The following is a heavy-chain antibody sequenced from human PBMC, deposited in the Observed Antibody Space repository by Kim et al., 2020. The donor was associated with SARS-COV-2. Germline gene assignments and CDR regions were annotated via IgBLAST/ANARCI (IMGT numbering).Heavy chain of an antibody. Sequence: GGSLRLSCAASGFTFSSYSMNWVRQAPGKGLEWVSYISSSSSTIYYADSVKGRFTISRDNAKNSLYLQMNSLRDEDTAVYYCARDQYYYGSGSYYSITDFDYWGQGTLVTVSS. CDR2: ISSSSSTI. CDR3: ARDQYYYGSGSYYSITDFDY. J-gene: IGHJ4*02. V-gene: IGHV3-48*02. D-gene: IGHD3-10*01. CDR1: GFTFSSYS.